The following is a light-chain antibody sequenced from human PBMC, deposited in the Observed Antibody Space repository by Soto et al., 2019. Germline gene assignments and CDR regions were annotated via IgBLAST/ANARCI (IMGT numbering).Light chain of an antibody. CDR2: KAS. CDR1: QSIRSW. Sequence: DIQMTQSPSTLPASVGDRVTITYRASQSIRSWLAWYQQKPGKAPKLLIYKASSLESGVPSRFSGSGSGTEFTLTISSLQPDDFATYYCQQYNSYPWTFGQGTKVEIK. CDR3: QQYNSYPWT. J-gene: IGKJ1*01. V-gene: IGKV1-5*03.